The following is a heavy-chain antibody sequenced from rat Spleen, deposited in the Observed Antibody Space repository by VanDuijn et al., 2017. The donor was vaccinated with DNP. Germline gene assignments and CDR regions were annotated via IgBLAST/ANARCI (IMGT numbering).Heavy chain of an antibody. V-gene: IGHV4-2*01. Sequence: EVKLVESGGGLVQPGRSLKLSCAASGFNFNDYWMGWVRPAPGKGLEWIGEINKDRNTINYTPTLKDKFTISRDNAQNTRYLQMSQLVSEDTAIYYCIRWEYTTDWYFDFWGPGTMVTVSS. J-gene: IGHJ1*01. CDR2: INKDRNTI. CDR3: IRWEYTTDWYFDF. CDR1: GFNFNDYW. D-gene: IGHD1-6*01.